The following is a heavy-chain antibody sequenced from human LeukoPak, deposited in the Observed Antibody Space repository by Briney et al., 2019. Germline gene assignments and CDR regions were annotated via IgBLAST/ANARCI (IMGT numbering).Heavy chain of an antibody. Sequence: SETLSLTCTVSGASISSYYWSWIRQPPGKGLEWIGCVSDSGRTNYNPALKSRFTISVDKSKNQFSLKLTSVTAADKAVYYCARPYRSGWYGVFEMWGLGTMVTVSS. CDR3: ARPYRSGWYGVFEM. D-gene: IGHD6-19*01. CDR2: VSDSGRT. J-gene: IGHJ3*02. V-gene: IGHV4-59*08. CDR1: GASISSYY.